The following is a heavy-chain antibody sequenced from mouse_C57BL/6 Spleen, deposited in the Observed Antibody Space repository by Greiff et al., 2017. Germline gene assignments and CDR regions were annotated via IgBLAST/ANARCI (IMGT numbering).Heavy chain of an antibody. V-gene: IGHV1-64*01. CDR2: IHPNSGST. D-gene: IGHD1-1*01. CDR1: GYPFTSYW. CDR3: SRGILRSYFDY. J-gene: IGHJ2*01. Sequence: VQLQQPGAELVKPGASVKLSCKASGYPFTSYWMHWVKQRPGQGLEWIGMIHPNSGSTNYNEKFKTKATLTVDKSSSTAYMQLSSLTSEDSAVYYCSRGILRSYFDYWGQGTTLTVSS.